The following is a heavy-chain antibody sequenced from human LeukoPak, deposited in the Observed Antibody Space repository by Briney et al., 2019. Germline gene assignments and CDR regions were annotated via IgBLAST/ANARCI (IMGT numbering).Heavy chain of an antibody. D-gene: IGHD2-2*01. J-gene: IGHJ3*02. CDR3: ARSLRRDCDSTSCWAALDI. CDR1: GFTFSSYS. CDR2: ISSSSSYI. Sequence: AGGSLRLSCAASGFTFSSYSMNWVRQAPGKGLEWVSSISSSSSYIYYADSVKGRFTISRDNAKNSLYLQMNSLRAEDTAVYYCARSLRRDCDSTSCWAALDIWGQGTMVTVSS. V-gene: IGHV3-21*04.